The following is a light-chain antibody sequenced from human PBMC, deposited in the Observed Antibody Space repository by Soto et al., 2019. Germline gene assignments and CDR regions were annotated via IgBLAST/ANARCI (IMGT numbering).Light chain of an antibody. CDR3: AAWDDSMNGYV. CDR2: SNN. J-gene: IGLJ1*01. V-gene: IGLV1-44*01. Sequence: QSVRTQPPSAXVTPGQRVTISCSGSSSNIVSNTVNWYQQLPGTAPKLLIYSNNQRPSGVPDRFSGSKSGTSASLAISGLQSEDEADYYCAAWDDSMNGYVFGTGTKVTVL. CDR1: SSNIVSNT.